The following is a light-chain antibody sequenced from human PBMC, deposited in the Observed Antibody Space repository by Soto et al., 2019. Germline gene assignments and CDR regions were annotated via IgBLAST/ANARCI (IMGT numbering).Light chain of an antibody. CDR2: DDN. J-gene: IGLJ1*01. V-gene: IGLV1-51*01. CDR3: GSWYSSLSAYV. Sequence: QSVLTQPRSVSAAPGQKVTISCSGSSSNIGGNSVSWYQQLPGTAPKLLIYDDNKRRSGIPDRFSGCKSCTSATLGITGFQTGDEADYYCGSWYSSLSAYVFGTGTKVTVL. CDR1: SSNIGGNS.